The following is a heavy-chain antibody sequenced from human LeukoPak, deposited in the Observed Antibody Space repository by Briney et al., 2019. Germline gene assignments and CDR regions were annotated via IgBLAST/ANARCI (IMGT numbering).Heavy chain of an antibody. CDR3: ARDGQGQDFWSGYYTSNWFDP. Sequence: ASVKVSCKASGYTFTGYYMHWVRQAPGQGLEWMGRINPNSGGTNYAQKFQGRVTMTRDTSTSTVYMELSSLRSEDTAVYYCARDGQGQDFWSGYYTSNWFDPWGQGTLVTVSS. J-gene: IGHJ5*02. V-gene: IGHV1-2*06. CDR1: GYTFTGYY. D-gene: IGHD3-3*01. CDR2: INPNSGGT.